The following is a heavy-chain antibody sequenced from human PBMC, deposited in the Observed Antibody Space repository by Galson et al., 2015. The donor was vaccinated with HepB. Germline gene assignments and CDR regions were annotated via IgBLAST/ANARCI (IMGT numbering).Heavy chain of an antibody. CDR1: GYTFTTYA. J-gene: IGHJ5*02. CDR3: ARDPRQLAPYLFDP. CDR2: INTNTGNP. V-gene: IGHV7-4-1*02. D-gene: IGHD6-13*01. Sequence: SVKVSCKASGYTFTTYAINWLRQAPGQGLEWMGWINTNTGNPTYAQGFTGRFVFSLDTSVSTAYLQISSLKAEDTAVYYCARDPRQLAPYLFDPWGQGTLVTVSS.